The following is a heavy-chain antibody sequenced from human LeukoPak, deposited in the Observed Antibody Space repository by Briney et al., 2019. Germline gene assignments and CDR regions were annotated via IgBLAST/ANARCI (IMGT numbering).Heavy chain of an antibody. CDR1: GGSFSGFY. V-gene: IGHV4-34*01. Sequence: PSETLSLTCGVDGGSFSGFYRSWIRQPPGKGLEWIGEINHSGYTNYNPSLKSRVTISVDTSKNQFSLKLSSVTAADTAVYYCASRSAGLFPYYFDYWGQGTLVTVSS. J-gene: IGHJ4*02. CDR2: INHSGYT. D-gene: IGHD3-22*01. CDR3: ASRSAGLFPYYFDY.